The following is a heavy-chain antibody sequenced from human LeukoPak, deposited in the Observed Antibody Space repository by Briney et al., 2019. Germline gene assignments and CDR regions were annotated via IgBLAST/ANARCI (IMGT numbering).Heavy chain of an antibody. CDR1: GGSFSDHY. CDR3: ARHRKRSSGYFGSGHDGFDI. CDR2: INHSGST. D-gene: IGHD3-22*01. Sequence: SETLSLTCAVYGGSFSDHYWSWIRQPPGKGLEWIGEINHSGSTNYNPSLKSRVTISVDTSKNQFSLNLSSVTAADTAVYYCARHRKRSSGYFGSGHDGFDIWGQGTMVTVSS. V-gene: IGHV4-34*01. J-gene: IGHJ3*02.